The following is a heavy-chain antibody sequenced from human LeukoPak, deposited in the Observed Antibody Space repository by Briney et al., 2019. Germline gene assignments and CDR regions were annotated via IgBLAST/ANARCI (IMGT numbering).Heavy chain of an antibody. V-gene: IGHV3-23*01. D-gene: IGHD2-21*01. J-gene: IGHJ3*02. CDR1: GFTFSSYA. CDR3: AKDILSADPRSGDGSDI. Sequence: GGSLRLSCAASGFTFSSYAMNWVRQAPGRGLEWVSGISVSGTGTYYADSVQGRFTISRDNSKNMLYLQMNSLRAEDTAVYYCAKDILSADPRSGDGSDIWGQGTMVTVST. CDR2: ISVSGTGT.